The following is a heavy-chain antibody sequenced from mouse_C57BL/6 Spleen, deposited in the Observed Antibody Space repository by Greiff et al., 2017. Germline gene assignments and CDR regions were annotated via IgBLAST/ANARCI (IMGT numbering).Heavy chain of an antibody. D-gene: IGHD3-2*02. V-gene: IGHV1-80*01. J-gene: IGHJ4*01. CDR2: IYPGDGDT. CDR1: GYAFSSYW. CDR3: ARYTETAQAPYYAMDY. Sequence: VQLQQSGAELVKPGASVKISCKASGYAFSSYWMNWVKQRPGKGLEWIGQIYPGDGDTNYNGKFKGKATLTADKSSSTAYMQLSSLTSEDSAVYFCARYTETAQAPYYAMDYWGQGTSVTVSS.